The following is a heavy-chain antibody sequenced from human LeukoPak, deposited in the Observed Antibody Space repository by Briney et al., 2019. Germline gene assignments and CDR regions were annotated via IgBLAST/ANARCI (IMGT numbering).Heavy chain of an antibody. V-gene: IGHV3-66*01. Sequence: VGSLRLSRALSGFTVSSKYMSWVDRAAGNGLEWGTVIYSAGSTYYADSVNGRFTISRDKYKHTLYLQMYSLRAEDTAVCYCARDIIAVKSATDYCYYYGMDVWGQGTTVTVSS. CDR3: ARDIIAVKSATDYCYYYGMDV. D-gene: IGHD6-19*01. CDR2: IYSAGST. CDR1: GFTVSSKY. J-gene: IGHJ6*02.